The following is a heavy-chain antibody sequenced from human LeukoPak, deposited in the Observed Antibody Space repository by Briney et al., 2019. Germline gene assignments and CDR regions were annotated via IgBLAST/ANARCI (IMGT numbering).Heavy chain of an antibody. CDR2: ISASNGNT. J-gene: IGHJ3*02. CDR3: ARFDFWSGTYAFDI. V-gene: IGHV1-18*04. Sequence: GDSVKVSCKSSGYTFNNYYMCWVRQAPGQGLEWMGWISASNGNTKYAQNFQGRVTMTTDTSTSTAYMELRSLRSDDTAVYYCARFDFWSGTYAFDIWGQGTMVTVSS. CDR1: GYTFNNYY. D-gene: IGHD3-3*01.